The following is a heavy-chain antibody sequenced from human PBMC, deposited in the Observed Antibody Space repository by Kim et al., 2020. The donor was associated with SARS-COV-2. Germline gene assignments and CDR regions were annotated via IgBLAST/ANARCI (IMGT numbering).Heavy chain of an antibody. V-gene: IGHV3-66*01. CDR3: AKASYGDYVDLGY. D-gene: IGHD4-17*01. CDR2: IYSGDST. CDR1: GFTVSSNY. J-gene: IGHJ4*02. Sequence: GGSLRLSCAASGFTVSSNYMSWVRQAPGKGLEWVSSIYSGDSTYYADSVKGRFTMSRDNSKNTLYLQMKSLRAEDTAVYYCAKASYGDYVDLGYWGQGTLVTVSS.